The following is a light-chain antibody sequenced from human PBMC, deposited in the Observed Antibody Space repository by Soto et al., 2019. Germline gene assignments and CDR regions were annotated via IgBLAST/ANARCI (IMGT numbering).Light chain of an antibody. CDR2: DAS. V-gene: IGKV3-20*01. CDR3: QQYGSSPRA. CDR1: QSVSSSC. Sequence: MVLTQSPVTLSLAPVERATLSCMASQSVSSSCLAWYQQKPGQAPRLLIYDASSRATGIPDRFSGSGSGTDFTLTISRLEPEDFAMYYCQQYGSSPRAFGQGTKVDIK. J-gene: IGKJ1*01.